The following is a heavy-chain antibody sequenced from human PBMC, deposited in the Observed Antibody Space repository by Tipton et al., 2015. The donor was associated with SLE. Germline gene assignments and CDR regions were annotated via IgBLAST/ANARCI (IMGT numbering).Heavy chain of an antibody. CDR1: GGSISSSY. CDR2: ISDGGGT. V-gene: IGHV4-59*12. D-gene: IGHD3-22*01. CDR3: ARDEYRYDGTGYHLLGHFDY. Sequence: TLSLTCSVSGGSISSSYWIWIRQPPGKGLEWIGYISDGGGTNHNPSLKSRVTISVDTSKNQFSLKLSSVTAADTAVYYCARDEYRYDGTGYHLLGHFDYWGQGTLVTVSS. J-gene: IGHJ4*02.